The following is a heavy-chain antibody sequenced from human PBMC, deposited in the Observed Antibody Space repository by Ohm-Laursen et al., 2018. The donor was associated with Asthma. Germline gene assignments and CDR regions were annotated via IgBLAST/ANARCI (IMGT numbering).Heavy chain of an antibody. V-gene: IGHV3-7*01. CDR3: AKDGGFNYGYGFHY. CDR1: GFNFRSYW. J-gene: IGHJ4*02. CDR2: MNHDGSET. Sequence: GSLRLSCAASGFNFRSYWMIWVRQAPGKGLEWVANMNHDGSETHYVDSVKGRFTMSRDNAKKSLYLHMNSLRAEDTAVYYCAKDGGFNYGYGFHYWGQGTLVTVSS. D-gene: IGHD5-18*01.